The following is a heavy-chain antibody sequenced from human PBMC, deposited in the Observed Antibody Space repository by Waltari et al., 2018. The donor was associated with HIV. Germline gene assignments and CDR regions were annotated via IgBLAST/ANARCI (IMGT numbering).Heavy chain of an antibody. V-gene: IGHV3-30*18. D-gene: IGHD2-15*01. CDR1: GFTFTGYG. J-gene: IGHJ6*02. Sequence: QVQLVESGGGVVQPGRSLRLSCAASGFTFTGYGMHRVRQAPGKGLEGVAVPSYDGSNKYYADSVKGRFTISRDNSKNTLYLQMNNLRAEDTAVYYCAKDLGCSGGSCATSPYYFYGMDVWGQGTTVTVSS. CDR2: PSYDGSNK. CDR3: AKDLGCSGGSCATSPYYFYGMDV.